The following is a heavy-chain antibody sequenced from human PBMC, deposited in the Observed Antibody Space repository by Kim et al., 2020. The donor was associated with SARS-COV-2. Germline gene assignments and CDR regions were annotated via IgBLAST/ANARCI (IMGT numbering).Heavy chain of an antibody. J-gene: IGHJ1*01. V-gene: IGHV4-34*01. CDR3: ARGGPAPIRFQH. Sequence: NYNPSRKSRVTISVDTSKNQFSLKLSSVTAADTAVYYCARGGPAPIRFQHWGQGTLVTVSS.